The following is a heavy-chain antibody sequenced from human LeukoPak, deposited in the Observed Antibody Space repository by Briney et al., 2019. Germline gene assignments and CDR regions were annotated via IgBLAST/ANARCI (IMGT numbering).Heavy chain of an antibody. V-gene: IGHV4-61*01. CDR2: IYYSGST. CDR3: ARSKSLSGSYRYYFDY. Sequence: SETLSLTCIVSGGSAGSGNYYWNWIRQPPGKGLEWIGSIYYSGSTNYNPSLKSRFTMSVDNSKNQFSLKLNSVIASDTAVYYCARSKSLSGSYRYYFDYWGQGNLVTVSS. J-gene: IGHJ4*02. CDR1: GGSAGSGNYY. D-gene: IGHD1-26*01.